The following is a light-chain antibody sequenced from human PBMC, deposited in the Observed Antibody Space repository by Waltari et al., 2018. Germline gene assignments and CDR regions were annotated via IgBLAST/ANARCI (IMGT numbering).Light chain of an antibody. CDR1: QSISNW. Sequence: DIQMTHSPSTLSASVGDRVTITWRASQSISNWLAWYQQKPGKAPKFLIYKTSNLESGVPSRFSGSGSGTEFTLTISSLQPDDFATYYCQQYNVYSLTFGGGTKVEIK. J-gene: IGKJ4*01. CDR3: QQYNVYSLT. CDR2: KTS. V-gene: IGKV1-5*03.